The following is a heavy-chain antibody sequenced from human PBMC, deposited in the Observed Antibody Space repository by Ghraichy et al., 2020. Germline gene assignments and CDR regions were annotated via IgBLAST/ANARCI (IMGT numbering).Heavy chain of an antibody. J-gene: IGHJ6*02. CDR1: GGSFSGYY. Sequence: SETLSLTCAVYGGSFSGYYWSWIRQPPGKGLEWIGEINHSGSTNYNPSLKSRVTISVDTSKNQFSLKLSSVTAADTAVYYCARGYGIYYYYGMDVWGQGTTVTVSS. V-gene: IGHV4-34*01. D-gene: IGHD4-17*01. CDR3: ARGYGIYYYYGMDV. CDR2: INHSGST.